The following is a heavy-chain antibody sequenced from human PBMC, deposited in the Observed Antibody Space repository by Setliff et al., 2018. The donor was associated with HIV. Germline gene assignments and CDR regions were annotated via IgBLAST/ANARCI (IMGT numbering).Heavy chain of an antibody. V-gene: IGHV3-23*01. Sequence: PGGSLRLSCAASELTFSNYAMTWVRQAPGKGLEWVSSLSGSGGSTYYAESVKGRFTISRDNAKKSLYLQMNSLRGEDTAVYYCARKLRPGHGMDVWGQGTTVTVSS. CDR1: ELTFSNYA. D-gene: IGHD3-10*01. CDR2: LSGSGGST. CDR3: ARKLRPGHGMDV. J-gene: IGHJ6*02.